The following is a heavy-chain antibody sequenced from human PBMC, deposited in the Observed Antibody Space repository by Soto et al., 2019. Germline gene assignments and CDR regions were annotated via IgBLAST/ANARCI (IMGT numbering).Heavy chain of an antibody. D-gene: IGHD3-10*01. Sequence: SETLSLTCTVSGGSISSGDYYWSWIRHPPGKGLEWIGYIYYSGSTYYNPSLKSRVTISVDTSKNQFSLKLSSVTAADTAVYYCARGRITMVRGVPYYFDYWGQGTLVTVSS. CDR3: ARGRITMVRGVPYYFDY. J-gene: IGHJ4*02. CDR1: GGSISSGDYY. V-gene: IGHV4-30-4*01. CDR2: IYYSGST.